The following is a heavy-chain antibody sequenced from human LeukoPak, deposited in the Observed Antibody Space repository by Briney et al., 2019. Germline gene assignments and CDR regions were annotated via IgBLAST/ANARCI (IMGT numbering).Heavy chain of an antibody. CDR2: ISSSGSTI. CDR3: ARERGEDYYGSGSFTFDY. CDR1: GFTFSSYE. V-gene: IGHV3-48*03. Sequence: PGGSLRLSCAASGFTFSSYEMNWVRQAPGKGLEWVSYISSSGSTIYYADSVKGRFTISRDNAKNSLYLQMNSLRAEDTAVYYCARERGEDYYGSGSFTFDYWGQGTLVTVSS. J-gene: IGHJ4*02. D-gene: IGHD3-10*01.